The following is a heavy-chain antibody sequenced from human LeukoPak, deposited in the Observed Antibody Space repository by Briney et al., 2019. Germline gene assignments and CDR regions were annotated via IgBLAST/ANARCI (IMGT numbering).Heavy chain of an antibody. CDR1: GITFSSYA. CDR3: AKDPNGDYIGAFDF. D-gene: IGHD4-17*01. CDR2: ITGSGGGT. J-gene: IGHJ3*01. V-gene: IGHV3-23*01. Sequence: QPGGSLRLSCAASGITFSSYAMIWVRQAPEKGLEWVAAITGSGGGTYYGDSAKGRFTISRDNSKNTLYLQMNSLRAEDTAVYYCAKDPNGDYIGAFDFWGQGTMVTVSS.